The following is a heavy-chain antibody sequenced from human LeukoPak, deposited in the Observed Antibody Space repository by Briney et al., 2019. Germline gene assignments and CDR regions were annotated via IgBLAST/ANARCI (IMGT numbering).Heavy chain of an antibody. Sequence: GGSLRLSCAASGFTFTTYWMHWVRQAPGKGLEWVSVISGSGGSTYYADSVKGRFTISRDNSKNTLYLQMNSLRAEDTAVYYCAKVSGYSEDYWGQGTLVTVSS. D-gene: IGHD5-18*01. CDR2: ISGSGGST. CDR1: GFTFTTYW. CDR3: AKVSGYSEDY. J-gene: IGHJ4*02. V-gene: IGHV3-23*01.